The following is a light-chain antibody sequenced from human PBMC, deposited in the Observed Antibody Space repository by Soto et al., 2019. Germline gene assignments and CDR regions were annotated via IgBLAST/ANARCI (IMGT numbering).Light chain of an antibody. Sequence: QSALTQPPSASGSPGQSVTISCTGTSSDVGFYNYVSWYQQHPVKAPKLMIYEVTKRPSGVPDRFSGSKSGKTASLTVHGLQAEDEADYYCSSNEGGDNWVFGGGTKLTVL. V-gene: IGLV2-8*01. J-gene: IGLJ3*02. CDR1: SSDVGFYNY. CDR2: EVT. CDR3: SSNEGGDNWV.